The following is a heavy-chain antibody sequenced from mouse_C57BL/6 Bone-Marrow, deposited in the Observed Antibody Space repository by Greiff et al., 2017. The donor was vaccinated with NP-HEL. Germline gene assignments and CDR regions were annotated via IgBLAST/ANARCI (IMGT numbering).Heavy chain of an antibody. CDR2: IDPSDSYN. CDR1: GYTFTSYW. J-gene: IGHJ2*01. CDR3: ARWLLTGTGGFDY. Sequence: LQQPGAELVKPGASVKLSCKASGYTFTSYWMQWVKQRPGQGLEWIGEIDPSDSYNNYNQKFKGKATLTVDTSSSTAYMQLSSLTSEDAAVYYCARWLLTGTGGFDYWGQGTTLTVSS. V-gene: IGHV1-50*01. D-gene: IGHD4-1*01.